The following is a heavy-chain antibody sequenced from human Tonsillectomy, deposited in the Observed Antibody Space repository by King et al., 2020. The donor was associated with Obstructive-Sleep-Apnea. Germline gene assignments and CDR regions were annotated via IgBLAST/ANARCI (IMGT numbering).Heavy chain of an antibody. Sequence: QLQESGPGLVKPSQTLSLTCTVSGGSISSGGYYWSWIRQHPGKGLEWIGYIYYSGSTYYNPSLKSRVTISVDTSKNQFSLKLSSVTAADTAVYYCARWSYNSSWYTDFWGQGTLVTVSS. J-gene: IGHJ4*02. CDR3: ARWSYNSSWYTDF. D-gene: IGHD6-13*01. CDR2: IYYSGST. CDR1: GGSISSGGYY. V-gene: IGHV4-31*03.